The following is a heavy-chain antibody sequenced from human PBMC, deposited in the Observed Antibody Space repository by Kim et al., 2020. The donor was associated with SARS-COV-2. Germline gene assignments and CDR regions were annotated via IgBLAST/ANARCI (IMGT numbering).Heavy chain of an antibody. Sequence: GGSLRLSCAASGFTFNTFGMHWVRQAPGKGLEWLAVISFDRTIELYADSVKGRFTISRDSSKNTLSLQMNSLRGEDTAVYYCAKDRGGYAPLFYYFGLDV. V-gene: IGHV3-30*18. D-gene: IGHD5-12*01. J-gene: IGHJ6*01. CDR2: ISFDRTIE. CDR1: GFTFNTFG. CDR3: AKDRGGYAPLFYYFGLDV.